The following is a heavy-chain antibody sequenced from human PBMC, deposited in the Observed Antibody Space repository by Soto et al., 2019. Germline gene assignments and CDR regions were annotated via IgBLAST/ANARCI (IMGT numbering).Heavy chain of an antibody. D-gene: IGHD4-17*01. CDR2: ISWNSGSI. CDR1: GFTFDDYA. J-gene: IGHJ4*02. CDR3: AKKVTTGHYFDY. V-gene: IGHV3-9*01. Sequence: EVQLVESGGGLGQPGRSLRLSCAASGFTFDDYAMHWVRQAPGKGLEWVSGISWNSGSIGYADSVKGRFTISRDNAKNSLYLQMNSLRAEDTALYYCAKKVTTGHYFDYWGQGTLVTVSS.